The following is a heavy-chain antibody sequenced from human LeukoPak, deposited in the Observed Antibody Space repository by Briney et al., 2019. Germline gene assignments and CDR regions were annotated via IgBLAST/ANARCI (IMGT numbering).Heavy chain of an antibody. J-gene: IGHJ6*02. CDR2: IWYDGSNK. D-gene: IGHD3-10*01. CDR1: GFTFSSYG. Sequence: GRSLRLSCAASGFTFSSYGMHWVRQAPGKGLEWVAVIWYDGSNKYYADSVKGRFTISRDNSKNTLYLQMNSLRAEDTAVYYCARDLNGPGRGGDYYYYGMDVWGQGTTVTVSS. V-gene: IGHV3-33*01. CDR3: ARDLNGPGRGGDYYYYGMDV.